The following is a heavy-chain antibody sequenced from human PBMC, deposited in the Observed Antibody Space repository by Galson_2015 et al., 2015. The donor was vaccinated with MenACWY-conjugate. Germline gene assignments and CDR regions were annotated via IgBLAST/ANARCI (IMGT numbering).Heavy chain of an antibody. Sequence: SLRLSCAASGFTFNSYSMYWVRQAPGKGLEWVSSISSGGNYIHYADSVKGRFTTSRDNGKNSVYLQMNSLRAEDTAVYYCARDINFDWLPQMDYWGQGTLVTVSS. CDR1: GFTFNSYS. CDR3: ARDINFDWLPQMDY. J-gene: IGHJ4*02. D-gene: IGHD3-9*01. V-gene: IGHV3-21*06. CDR2: ISSGGNYI.